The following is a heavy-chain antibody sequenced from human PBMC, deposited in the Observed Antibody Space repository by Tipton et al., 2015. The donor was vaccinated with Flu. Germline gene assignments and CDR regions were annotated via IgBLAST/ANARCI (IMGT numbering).Heavy chain of an antibody. Sequence: SLRLSCAASGFSFSDSYMSWIRQAPGKGLEWISYMSASGSTIYYADSVKGRFSISRDNAKNSLYLQMNSLRDEDTAVYYCAKGHLEYCGADCYPGSWGQGTLVTVSS. D-gene: IGHD2-21*02. V-gene: IGHV3-11*01. CDR1: GFSFSDSY. CDR2: MSASGSTI. CDR3: AKGHLEYCGADCYPGS. J-gene: IGHJ5*02.